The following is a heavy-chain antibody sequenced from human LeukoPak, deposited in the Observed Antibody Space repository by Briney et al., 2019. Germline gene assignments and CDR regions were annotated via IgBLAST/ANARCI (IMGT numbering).Heavy chain of an antibody. CDR1: GDSISSDY. CDR2: IYTSGAT. J-gene: IGHJ2*01. CDR3: ARGYYDILTGYFFYWYFDL. V-gene: IGHV4-4*07. Sequence: SETLSLTCTVSGDSISSDYWSWIRQPAGKELEWIGRIYTSGATSYNPSLQSRVTMSVDTSKNQFSLMCSSVTAADRTGHYCARGYYDILTGYFFYWYFDLWGRGTQVTVSS. D-gene: IGHD3-9*01.